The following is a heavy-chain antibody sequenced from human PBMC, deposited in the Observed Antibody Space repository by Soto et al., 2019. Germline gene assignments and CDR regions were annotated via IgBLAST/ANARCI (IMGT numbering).Heavy chain of an antibody. D-gene: IGHD2-2*01. CDR1: GYTFRDYG. J-gene: IGHJ4*02. CDR2: ISAFNGNT. CDR3: ARHHQCLIPVPLNVKF. Sequence: QVQLVQSGAEVKKPGASVKVSCKASGYTFRDYGISWVRQAPGQGLEWMGWISAFNGNTNYTNKLQDIVTVTTHTPTNTASMQLRTLRSDDPAVYYCARHHQCLIPVPLNVKFWGPGT. V-gene: IGHV1-18*01.